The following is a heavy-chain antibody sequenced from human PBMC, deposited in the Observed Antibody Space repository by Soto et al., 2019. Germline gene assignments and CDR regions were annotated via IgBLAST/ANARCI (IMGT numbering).Heavy chain of an antibody. Sequence: PGGSLRLSCAASGFTFSSYAVSWVRQAPGKGPEWISSISGSGSTIYYADSVKGRFAISRDNSKNTLYLQMSSLRAEDTAVYYCAKVFYYYDSSGYHYFDYWGQGTLVTVS. J-gene: IGHJ4*02. CDR3: AKVFYYYDSSGYHYFDY. CDR1: GFTFSSYA. CDR2: ISGSGSTI. V-gene: IGHV3-23*01. D-gene: IGHD3-22*01.